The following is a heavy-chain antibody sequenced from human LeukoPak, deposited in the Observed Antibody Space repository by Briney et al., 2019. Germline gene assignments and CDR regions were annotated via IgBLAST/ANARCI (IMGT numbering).Heavy chain of an antibody. V-gene: IGHV4-4*07. CDR3: ARGGTSALEWFGP. J-gene: IGHJ5*02. CDR1: GGSISSYD. Sequence: SETLSLTCTVSGGSISSYDWSWIRQPAGKGLEWIGRFYTTGTANYNPYFQTRVTMSVDTSKNQFSLKLRSVTAADTAVYYCARGGTSALEWFGPWGQGTLVTVSS. CDR2: FYTTGTA. D-gene: IGHD3-3*01.